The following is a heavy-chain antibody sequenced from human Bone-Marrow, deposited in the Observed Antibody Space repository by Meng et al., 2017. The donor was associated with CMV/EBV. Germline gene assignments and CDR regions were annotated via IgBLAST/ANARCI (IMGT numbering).Heavy chain of an antibody. Sequence: SVKVSCKASGYTFTGYYMHWVRQAPGQGLEWMGWINPNSGGTNYAQKFQGRVTMTRDTSISTAYMELSRLRSDDTAVYYCATAPVLMVYRAFDPWGQGNLVTVPS. D-gene: IGHD2-8*01. J-gene: IGHJ5*02. V-gene: IGHV1-2*02. CDR3: ATAPVLMVYRAFDP. CDR1: GYTFTGYY. CDR2: INPNSGGT.